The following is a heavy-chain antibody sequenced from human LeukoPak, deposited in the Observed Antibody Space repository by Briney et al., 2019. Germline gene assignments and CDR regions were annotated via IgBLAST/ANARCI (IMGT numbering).Heavy chain of an antibody. J-gene: IGHJ4*02. V-gene: IGHV3-53*01. CDR2: IYSGGST. Sequence: GGTLRLSCAASGFTFSSYGMSWVRQAPGKGLEWVSVIYSGGSTYYADSVKGRFTISRDNSKNTLYLQMNSLRAEDTAVYYCARGTETTEVWGQGTLVTVSS. CDR3: ARGTETTEV. CDR1: GFTFSSYG. D-gene: IGHD4-23*01.